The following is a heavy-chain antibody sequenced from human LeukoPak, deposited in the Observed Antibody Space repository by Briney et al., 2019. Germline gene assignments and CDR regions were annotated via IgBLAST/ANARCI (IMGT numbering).Heavy chain of an antibody. D-gene: IGHD2-2*02. CDR3: ARCYCTSTSCYRAFDY. V-gene: IGHV3-11*03. CDR2: ISTSSTYT. Sequence: GGSLRLSCAASGFTFSSYAMSWIRQAPGQGLEWVSYISTSSTYTNYADSVKGRFTISRDNAKNSLYLQMNSLRAEDTAVYYCARCYCTSTSCYRAFDYWGQGTLVTVSS. CDR1: GFTFSSYA. J-gene: IGHJ4*02.